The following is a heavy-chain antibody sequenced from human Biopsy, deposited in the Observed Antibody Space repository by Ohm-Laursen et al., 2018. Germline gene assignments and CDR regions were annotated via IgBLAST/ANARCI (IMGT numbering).Heavy chain of an antibody. D-gene: IGHD6-19*01. J-gene: IGHJ3*02. CDR3: AKHGSGWTGDDAFHI. Sequence: SDTLSLTCSVSGGSISGSSWGWIRQAPGKGLEWIGYISYSRDTNYNPSLKSRITISVDTSKNQFSLKLTSVTAADTAVYYCAKHGSGWTGDDAFHIWGQGTMVTVYS. CDR2: ISYSRDT. V-gene: IGHV4-59*08. CDR1: GGSISGSS.